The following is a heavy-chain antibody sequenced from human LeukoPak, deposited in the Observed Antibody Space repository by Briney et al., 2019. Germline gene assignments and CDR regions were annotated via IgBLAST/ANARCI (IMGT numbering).Heavy chain of an antibody. Sequence: ASVKISCKASGYTFTGYYIHWVRQAPGQGLEWVGCIKPNSGGAYYARNFQDRVTMTRDTSISTAYMELSRLRSDDTAVYYCARVWPCSNGVCPDVFEYWGQGTLVTVSS. CDR3: ARVWPCSNGVCPDVFEY. CDR2: IKPNSGGA. CDR1: GYTFTGYY. J-gene: IGHJ4*02. D-gene: IGHD2-8*01. V-gene: IGHV1-2*02.